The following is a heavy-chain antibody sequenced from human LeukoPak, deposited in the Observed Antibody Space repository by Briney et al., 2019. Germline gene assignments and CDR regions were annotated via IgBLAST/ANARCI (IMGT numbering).Heavy chain of an antibody. D-gene: IGHD3-10*01. V-gene: IGHV3-30*03. CDR2: ISYDGSNK. CDR1: GFTFSSYG. Sequence: GGSLRLSCAASGFTFSSYGMHWVRQAPGKGLEWEAVISYDGSNKYYADSVKGRFTISRDNSKNTLYLQMNSLRAEDTAVYYCARSITMVRGSLYYFDYWGQGTLVTVSS. CDR3: ARSITMVRGSLYYFDY. J-gene: IGHJ4*02.